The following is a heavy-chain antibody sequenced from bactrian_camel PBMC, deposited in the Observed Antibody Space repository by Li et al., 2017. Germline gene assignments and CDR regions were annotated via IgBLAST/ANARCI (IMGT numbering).Heavy chain of an antibody. D-gene: IGHD4*01. V-gene: IGHV3S53*01. Sequence: VQLVESGGGLVQSGGSLNLSCAATGKTNVLNCMGWFRQAPGKEREGVAVITRIHGGTEYADSVKGRFIISRDRTRMTWSLQMNNLKPEDTAMYYCAVDRCGVATGWLDPRRYNYWGQGTQVTVS. CDR2: ITRIHGGT. J-gene: IGHJ4*01. CDR1: GKTNVLNC. CDR3: AVDRCGVATGWLDPRRYNY.